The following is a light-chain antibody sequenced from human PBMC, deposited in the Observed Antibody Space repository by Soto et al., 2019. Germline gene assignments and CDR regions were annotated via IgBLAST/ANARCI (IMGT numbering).Light chain of an antibody. CDR3: QQYNSYPIT. J-gene: IGKJ5*01. V-gene: IGKV3-20*01. Sequence: EIGLTQSPGTLSFSPGERATLSCRSSHSVSRTYLAWYQQKPGQAPRLLIYGASDRATGTPDRFSGSGSGTDFTLTISSLQPEDFATYYCQQYNSYPITFCQLGRLEI. CDR1: HSVSRTY. CDR2: GAS.